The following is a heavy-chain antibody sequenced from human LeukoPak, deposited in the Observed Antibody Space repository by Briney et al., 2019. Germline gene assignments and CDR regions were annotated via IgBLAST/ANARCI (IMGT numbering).Heavy chain of an antibody. CDR2: ISSSSSYI. Sequence: GGSLRLSCAASGFTFSSYSMNWVCQAPGKGLEWVSSISSSSSYIYYADSVKGRFTISRDNSKNTLYLQMNSLRAEDTAVYYCFGQGHITYYFDYWGPGTLVTVSS. CDR3: FGQGHITYYFDY. J-gene: IGHJ4*02. CDR1: GFTFSSYS. V-gene: IGHV3-21*01. D-gene: IGHD2-21*01.